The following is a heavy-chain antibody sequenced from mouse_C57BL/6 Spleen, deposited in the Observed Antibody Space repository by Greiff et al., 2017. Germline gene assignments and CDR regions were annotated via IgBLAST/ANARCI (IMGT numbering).Heavy chain of an antibody. CDR1: GYAFSSSW. V-gene: IGHV1-82*01. D-gene: IGHD6-2*01. CDR3: ARWISGPYFDY. CDR2: IYPGDGDT. Sequence: QVQLKESGPELVKPGASVKISCKASGYAFSSSWMNWVKQRPGKGLEWIGRIYPGDGDTNYNGKFKGKATLTADKSSSTAYMQLSSLTSEDSAVYFCARWISGPYFDYWGQGTTLTVSS. J-gene: IGHJ2*01.